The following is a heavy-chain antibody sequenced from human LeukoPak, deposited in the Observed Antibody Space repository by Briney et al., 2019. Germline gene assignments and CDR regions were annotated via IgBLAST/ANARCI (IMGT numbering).Heavy chain of an antibody. Sequence: SETLSLTCAVSGGSISSSNWWSWVRQPPGKGLEWIGEIYHSGSTNYNPSLKSRVTISVDTSKNQFSLKLSSVTAADTAVYYCARHPRDGYNPARVEDWGQGTLVTVSS. V-gene: IGHV4-4*02. D-gene: IGHD5-24*01. CDR3: ARHPRDGYNPARVED. CDR1: GGSISSSNW. J-gene: IGHJ4*02. CDR2: IYHSGST.